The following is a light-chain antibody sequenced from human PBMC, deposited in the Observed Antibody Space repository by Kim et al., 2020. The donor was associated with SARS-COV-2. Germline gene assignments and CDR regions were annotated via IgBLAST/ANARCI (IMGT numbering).Light chain of an antibody. Sequence: RVSISCSGGTSTLGRTTVNWYHQLPGTAPSLIIYYDDRRPSGVPDRFSGSRSGTSASLAISGLRSEDEGDYYCATWDDSLEGRVFGGGTQLTVL. CDR1: TSTLGRTT. CDR2: YDD. J-gene: IGLJ3*02. V-gene: IGLV1-44*01. CDR3: ATWDDSLEGRV.